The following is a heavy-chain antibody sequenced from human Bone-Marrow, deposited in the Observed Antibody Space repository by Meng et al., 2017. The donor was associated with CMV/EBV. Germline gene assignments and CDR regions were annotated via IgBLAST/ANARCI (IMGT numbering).Heavy chain of an antibody. D-gene: IGHD6-19*01. CDR1: GGSINIVGYY. CDR2: IYYSGGT. V-gene: IGHV4-31*02. J-gene: IGHJ4*02. Sequence: SGGSINIVGYYCTWIRQHPGKGLEWIGYIYYSGGTNYNPSLQSRVTISVDTSKNQFSLKLSSVTAADTAVYYCAREGAEAVAGPFLHWGQGTLVTVSS. CDR3: AREGAEAVAGPFLH.